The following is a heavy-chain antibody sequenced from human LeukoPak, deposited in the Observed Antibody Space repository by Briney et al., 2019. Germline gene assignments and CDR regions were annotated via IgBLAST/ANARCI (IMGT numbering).Heavy chain of an antibody. CDR2: IDHNGINT. J-gene: IGHJ2*01. D-gene: IGHD1-26*01. CDR1: GFTFSTYW. Sequence: GGSLRLSCAASGFTFSTYWMHWVRQAPGKGLVWVSRIDHNGINTYYADSVKGRFTISRDNSKNTLYLQMNSLRAEDTAVYYCARSGGSHSDLWGRGTLVTVSS. CDR3: ARSGGSHSDL. V-gene: IGHV3-74*01.